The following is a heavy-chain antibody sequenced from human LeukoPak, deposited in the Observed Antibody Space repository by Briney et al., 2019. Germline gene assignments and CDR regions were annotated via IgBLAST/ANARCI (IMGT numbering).Heavy chain of an antibody. CDR3: AKGWGIPVFGVVTN. D-gene: IGHD3-3*01. J-gene: IGHJ4*02. CDR1: GFTFSSYS. CDR2: ISSSSSTI. V-gene: IGHV3-48*01. Sequence: GGSLRLSCAASGFTFSSYSMNWVRQAPGKGLEWVSYISSSSSTIYYADSVKGRFTISRDNAKNSLYLQMNSLRPEDTALYYCAKGWGIPVFGVVTNWGQGTLVTVSS.